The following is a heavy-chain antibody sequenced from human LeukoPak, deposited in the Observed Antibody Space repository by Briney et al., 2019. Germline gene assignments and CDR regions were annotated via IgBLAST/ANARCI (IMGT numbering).Heavy chain of an antibody. CDR1: GFTFSSYW. D-gene: IGHD5-18*01. Sequence: GGSLRLSCAASGFTFSSYWMTWIRQAPGKGLEWVANIKQDRSKKYYVDSVKGRFTISRDNAKNSLYLQMNSLRAEDTAVYYCARDTGGGYSCYDCWGQGTLVTVSS. CDR2: IKQDRSKK. V-gene: IGHV3-7*01. CDR3: ARDTGGGYSCYDC. J-gene: IGHJ4*02.